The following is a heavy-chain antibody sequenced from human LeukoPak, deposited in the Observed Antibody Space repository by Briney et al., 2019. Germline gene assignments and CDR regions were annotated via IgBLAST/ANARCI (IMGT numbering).Heavy chain of an antibody. Sequence: SETLSLTCTVSGGSISTSSYCWGWIRQPPGKGLEWIGSIYYSGSTYYDPSLKSRVTISVDMSKNQFPLKLSAVPAADTAVYYCASMRGSTSGDAFDIWGQGSMVIVSS. CDR2: IYYSGST. CDR1: GGSISTSSYC. CDR3: ASMRGSTSGDAFDI. D-gene: IGHD2-2*01. J-gene: IGHJ3*02. V-gene: IGHV4-39*01.